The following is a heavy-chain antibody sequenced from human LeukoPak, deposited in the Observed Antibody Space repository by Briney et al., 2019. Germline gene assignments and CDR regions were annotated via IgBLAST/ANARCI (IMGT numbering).Heavy chain of an antibody. D-gene: IGHD6-19*01. Sequence: GGALRLSCAASGFTFSNSAMSWVRQAPGKGLEGVSTLSGSGMTTHYADSVKGRFTISRDNSKNTLYLQMNSLSAEDTAVYYCAKGLYSSGWSYFDYWGHGTLVTVSS. CDR2: LSGSGMTT. CDR3: AKGLYSSGWSYFDY. V-gene: IGHV3-23*01. J-gene: IGHJ4*01. CDR1: GFTFSNSA.